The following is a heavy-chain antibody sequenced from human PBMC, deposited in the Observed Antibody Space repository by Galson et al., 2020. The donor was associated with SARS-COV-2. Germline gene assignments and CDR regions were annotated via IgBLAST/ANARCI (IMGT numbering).Heavy chain of an antibody. V-gene: IGHV3-21*01. CDR3: ARDGVTSYYYYYMDV. D-gene: IGHD2-21*02. J-gene: IGHJ6*03. Sequence: GGSLRLSCAASGFTFSSYSMNWVRQAPGKGLEWVSSISSSSSYIYYADSVKGRFTISRDNAKNSLYLQMNSLRAEDTAVYYCARDGVTSYYYYYMDVWGKGTTVTISS. CDR2: ISSSSSYI. CDR1: GFTFSSYS.